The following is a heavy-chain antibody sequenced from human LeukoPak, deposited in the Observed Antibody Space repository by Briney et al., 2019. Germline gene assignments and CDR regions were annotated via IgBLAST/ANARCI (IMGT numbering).Heavy chain of an antibody. D-gene: IGHD1-26*01. J-gene: IGHJ4*02. CDR1: GGSISSGSYY. CDR2: IYTSGST. Sequence: SETLSLTCTVVGGSISSGSYYWGWLRQPAGRGREWIGRIYTSGSTNYNPSLKSRVTLSVDTSKNQFSLKLSSVTAADTAVYYCAREEFKSGSPHFDYWGQGTLVTVSS. V-gene: IGHV4-61*02. CDR3: AREEFKSGSPHFDY.